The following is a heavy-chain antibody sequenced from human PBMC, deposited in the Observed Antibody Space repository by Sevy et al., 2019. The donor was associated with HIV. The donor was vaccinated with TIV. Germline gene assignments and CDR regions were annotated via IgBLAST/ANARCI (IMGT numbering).Heavy chain of an antibody. CDR1: GLTFTTNA. J-gene: IGHJ4*02. V-gene: IGHV3-23*01. CDR2: ITSGGAT. Sequence: GGSLRLSCAASGLTFTTNAMSWVRQAPGKGLEWVAGITSGGATYYADSVKGRFTVSRVNSKSSVYLQMNNLRPEDTAVYYCAREGCTKPHDYWGQGTLVTVSS. CDR3: AREGCTKPHDY. D-gene: IGHD2-8*01.